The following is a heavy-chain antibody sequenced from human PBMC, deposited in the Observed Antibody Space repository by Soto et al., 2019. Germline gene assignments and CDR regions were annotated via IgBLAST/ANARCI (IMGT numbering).Heavy chain of an antibody. J-gene: IGHJ4*02. D-gene: IGHD3-22*01. CDR2: INPSGGST. CDR3: ARSGTMKTYYYDSSAPLSSKYYFDY. V-gene: IGHV1-46*01. Sequence: GASVKVSCKVSGYKFTDYGIAWVRQAPGQGLEWMGIINPSGGSTSYAQKFQGRVTMTRDTSTSTVYMELSSLRSEDTAVYYCARSGTMKTYYYDSSAPLSSKYYFDYWGQGTLVTAPQ. CDR1: GYKFTDYG.